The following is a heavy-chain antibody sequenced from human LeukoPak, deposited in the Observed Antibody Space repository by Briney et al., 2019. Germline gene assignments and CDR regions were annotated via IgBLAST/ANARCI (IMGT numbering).Heavy chain of an antibody. CDR3: AKSGGYGLIDY. V-gene: IGHV4-34*01. Sequence: PSETLSLTCAIYSESFSGYFWSWVRQPPGKGLEWIGNIYDSGSTYYNASLQSRVTISIDTSKNQFSLRLSSVTAADTAMYYCAKSGGYGLIDYWGQGTLVTVSS. D-gene: IGHD1-26*01. J-gene: IGHJ4*02. CDR1: SESFSGYF. CDR2: IYDSGST.